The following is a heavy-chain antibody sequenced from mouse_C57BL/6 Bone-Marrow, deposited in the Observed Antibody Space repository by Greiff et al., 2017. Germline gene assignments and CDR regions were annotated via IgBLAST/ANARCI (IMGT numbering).Heavy chain of an antibody. D-gene: IGHD1-1*01. CDR2: IWSGGST. CDR3: ARNSDYYGSAWFAY. V-gene: IGHV2-2*01. CDR1: GFSLTSYG. Sequence: QVQLKESGPGLVQPSQSLSITCTVSGFSLTSYGVHWVRQSPGKGLEWLGVIWSGGSTDYNAAFISRLSISKDNSKSQVFFKMISLQADDTAIYYCARNSDYYGSAWFAYWGQGTLVTVSA. J-gene: IGHJ3*01.